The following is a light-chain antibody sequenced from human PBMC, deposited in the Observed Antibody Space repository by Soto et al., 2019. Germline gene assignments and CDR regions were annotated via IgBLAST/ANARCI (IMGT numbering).Light chain of an antibody. V-gene: IGLV2-11*01. Sequence: QSVLTQPPSASGSPGQSVTISCTGTSSDVGAYDYVSWYLQHPGKAPKVIIYDVTKRPSGVPDRFSASKSGNTASLTISGLQPEDEADYYCSSYAGSYTVVFGGGTKLTVL. CDR1: SSDVGAYDY. CDR2: DVT. J-gene: IGLJ2*01. CDR3: SSYAGSYTVV.